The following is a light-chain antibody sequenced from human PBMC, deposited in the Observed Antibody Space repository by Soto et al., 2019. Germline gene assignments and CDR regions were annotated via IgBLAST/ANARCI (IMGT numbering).Light chain of an antibody. Sequence: QSALTQPASVSGTPGQSITISCTGTISDIGGYNLVSWYQQRPGEAPKLIISEVRNRPSGISYRFTGSKSGNTASLTISGLQAEDEADYYCSSYTTTSTLVFGGGTKLTVL. CDR3: SSYTTTSTLV. CDR2: EVR. CDR1: ISDIGGYNL. J-gene: IGLJ3*02. V-gene: IGLV2-14*01.